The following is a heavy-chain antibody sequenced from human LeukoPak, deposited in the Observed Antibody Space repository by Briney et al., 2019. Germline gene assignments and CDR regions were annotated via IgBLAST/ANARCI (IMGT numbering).Heavy chain of an antibody. CDR3: TRDESGTRRGWFEY. J-gene: IGHJ5*01. Sequence: ASVKVSCKASGYTFTSYYMHWVRQAPGQGLEWMGIINPSGGSTNYAQKFQGRVTMTRDTSTSTVHMELSSLRSDDTAVYYCTRDESGTRRGWFEYWGQGTLVTVSS. CDR2: INPSGGST. V-gene: IGHV1-46*01. CDR1: GYTFTSYY.